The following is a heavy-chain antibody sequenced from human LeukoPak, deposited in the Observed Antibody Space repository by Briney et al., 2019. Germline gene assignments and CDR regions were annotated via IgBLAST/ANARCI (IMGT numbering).Heavy chain of an antibody. Sequence: GGSLRLSCAASGCTFSSYSMNGVRQAPGKGLEWVSSISSSSSYIYYADSVKGRFTISRDNAKNSLYLQMNSLRAEDTAVYYCARTYCSGGSCYSNIDYWGQGTLVTVSS. D-gene: IGHD2-15*01. CDR2: ISSSSSYI. V-gene: IGHV3-21*01. CDR1: GCTFSSYS. CDR3: ARTYCSGGSCYSNIDY. J-gene: IGHJ4*02.